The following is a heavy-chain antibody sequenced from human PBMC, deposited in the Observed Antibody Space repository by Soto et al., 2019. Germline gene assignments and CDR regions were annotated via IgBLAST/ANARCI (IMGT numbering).Heavy chain of an antibody. CDR1: GGTFSSYA. D-gene: IGHD3-22*01. Sequence: QVQLVQSGAEVKKPGSSVTVSCKASGGTFSSYAISWVRQAPGQGLEWMGGIIPIFGTANYAQKFQGRVNITADKSTSTAYMELSSLRSEDTDVYYCARSTYYYDSSGYYGDYWGQGTLVTVSS. J-gene: IGHJ4*02. CDR2: IIPIFGTA. CDR3: ARSTYYYDSSGYYGDY. V-gene: IGHV1-69*06.